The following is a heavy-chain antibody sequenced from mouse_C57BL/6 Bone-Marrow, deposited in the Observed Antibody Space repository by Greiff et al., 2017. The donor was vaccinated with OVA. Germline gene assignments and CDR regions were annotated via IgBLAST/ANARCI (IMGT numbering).Heavy chain of an antibody. D-gene: IGHD2-4*01. CDR1: GYTFTSYG. CDR3: ARDDYDGGFDY. J-gene: IGHJ2*01. Sequence: VMLVESGAELARPGASVKLSCKASGYTFTSYGISWVKQRTGQGLEWIGEIYPRSGNTYYNEKFKGKATLTADKSSSTAYMELRSLTSEDSAVYFCARDDYDGGFDYWGQGTTLTVSS. CDR2: IYPRSGNT. V-gene: IGHV1-81*01.